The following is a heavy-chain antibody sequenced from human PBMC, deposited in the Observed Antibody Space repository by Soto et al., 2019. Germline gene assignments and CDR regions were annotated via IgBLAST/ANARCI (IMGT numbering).Heavy chain of an antibody. V-gene: IGHV1-2*04. CDR2: INPNSGGT. CDR3: ATQRDYGDYGAFDY. CDR1: GYTFTGYY. D-gene: IGHD4-17*01. Sequence: SCKASGYTFTGYYMHWVRQAPGQGLEWMGWINPNSGGTNYAQIFQGWVTMTRDTSISTAYMELSRLRSDDTAVYYCATQRDYGDYGAFDYWGQGTLVTVSS. J-gene: IGHJ4*02.